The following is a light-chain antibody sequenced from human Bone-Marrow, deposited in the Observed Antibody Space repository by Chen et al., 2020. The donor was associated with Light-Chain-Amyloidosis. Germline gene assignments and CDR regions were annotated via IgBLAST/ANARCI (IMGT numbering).Light chain of an antibody. CDR1: DLPTKY. J-gene: IGLJ2*01. Sequence: SYELTQPPSVSVSPGQTARITCSGDDLPTKYAYWYHQKPGQAPVLVIHRDTERPSGISERFSGSSSGTTDTLTISGVQAEDEADYHCQSADSSGTYEVIFGGGTKLTVL. CDR3: QSADSSGTYEVI. V-gene: IGLV3-25*03. CDR2: RDT.